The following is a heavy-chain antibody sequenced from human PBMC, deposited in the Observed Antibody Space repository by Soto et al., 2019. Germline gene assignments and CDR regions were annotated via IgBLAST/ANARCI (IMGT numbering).Heavy chain of an antibody. J-gene: IGHJ3*02. D-gene: IGHD3-22*01. CDR3: ARDLAEYYDDRNTHYNGFDI. CDR1: GYTFTNYY. CDR2: INPRGGRT. V-gene: IGHV1-46*03. Sequence: QVHRVQSGAEVKKPGASVKVSCKASGYTFTNYYMHWVRQAPGQGLEWMCMINPRGGRTTYPQKCQDRVTITTDTSTRTIYMDLSSLRSEDTAVYYCARDLAEYYDDRNTHYNGFDIWGQGTMVTVSS.